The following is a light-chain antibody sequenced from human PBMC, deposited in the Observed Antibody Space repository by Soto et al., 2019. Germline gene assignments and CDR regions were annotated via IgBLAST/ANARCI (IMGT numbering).Light chain of an antibody. CDR1: QSVSSK. CDR3: QHYTSWPVT. J-gene: IGKJ5*01. Sequence: EIGMTQSPATLSVSPGERATLSCRASQSVSSKLAWYQQKPGQAPRLLIYGASTRATGIPVRFSGSGSGTEFTLAISSLQSEDFAVYYCQHYTSWPVTFGQGARLAIK. CDR2: GAS. V-gene: IGKV3-15*01.